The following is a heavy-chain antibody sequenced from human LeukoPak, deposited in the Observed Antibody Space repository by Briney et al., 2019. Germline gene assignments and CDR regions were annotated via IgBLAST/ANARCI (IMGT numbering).Heavy chain of an antibody. CDR3: ATERSGGTWFNP. Sequence: ASVKVSCKASGYTFTNFHMHWVRQAPGKGLEWVGMIDTNDGKTNYAQKFLDRVTMTGDTSTCTVYMELSDLRSYDTAVYYCATERSGGTWFNPCRQGTLVTVSS. V-gene: IGHV1-46*01. CDR1: GYTFTNFH. D-gene: IGHD2-15*01. CDR2: IDTNDGKT. J-gene: IGHJ5*02.